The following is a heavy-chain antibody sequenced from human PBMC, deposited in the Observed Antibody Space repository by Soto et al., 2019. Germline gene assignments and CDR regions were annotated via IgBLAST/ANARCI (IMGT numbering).Heavy chain of an antibody. D-gene: IGHD6-19*01. CDR3: AKATTNGAWFNTFDS. V-gene: IGHV3-23*01. Sequence: GGSLRLSCAASGFSFVNYAMNWVRQAPGKGLEWVSGLSGSGTSTYYADSVKGRFTISRDNSRDTLFLQMNSLTADDTAVYYCAKATTNGAWFNTFDSWGQGALVTVSS. CDR2: LSGSGTST. CDR1: GFSFVNYA. J-gene: IGHJ4*02.